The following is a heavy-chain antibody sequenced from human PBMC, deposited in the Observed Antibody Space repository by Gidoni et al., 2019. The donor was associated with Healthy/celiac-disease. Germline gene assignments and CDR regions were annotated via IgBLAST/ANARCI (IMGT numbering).Heavy chain of an antibody. Sequence: EVQLLESGGGLVQPGGSLRLSCAASGFPFSSYAMSWVRQAPGKGLEWVSAISGSGGSTYYEDSVKGRFTISRDNSKNTLYLQMNSLRAEDTAVYYCAKSPRAVDTAMVTKDYWGQGTLVTVSS. CDR1: GFPFSSYA. J-gene: IGHJ4*02. CDR3: AKSPRAVDTAMVTKDY. V-gene: IGHV3-23*01. CDR2: ISGSGGST. D-gene: IGHD5-18*01.